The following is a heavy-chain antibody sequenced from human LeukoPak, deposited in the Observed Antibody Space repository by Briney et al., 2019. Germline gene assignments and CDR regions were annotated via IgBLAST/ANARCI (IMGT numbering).Heavy chain of an antibody. D-gene: IGHD5-18*01. Sequence: GGSLRLSCEASGFSFSNKMNWVRQAPGRGLEWVSYISRGGGTIYYADSVKGRFTLSRDNVQNSLYLQMNSLRAEDTAVYYCASSTGYSYGYFDYWGQGTLVTVSS. CDR2: ISRGGGTI. CDR1: GFSFSNK. V-gene: IGHV3-48*03. J-gene: IGHJ4*02. CDR3: ASSTGYSYGYFDY.